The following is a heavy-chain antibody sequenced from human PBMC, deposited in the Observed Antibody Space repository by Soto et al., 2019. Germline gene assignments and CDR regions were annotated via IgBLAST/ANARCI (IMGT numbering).Heavy chain of an antibody. CDR3: AHRRELWFGELSVHWFDP. Sequence: SGPTLVNPTQTLTLTCTFSGFSLSTSGVGVGWIRQPPGKALEWLALIYWDDDKRYSPSLKSRLTITKDTSKNQVVLTMTNMDPVDTATYYCAHRRELWFGELSVHWFDPWGQGTLVTVSS. D-gene: IGHD3-10*01. CDR2: IYWDDDK. CDR1: GFSLSTSGVG. V-gene: IGHV2-5*02. J-gene: IGHJ5*02.